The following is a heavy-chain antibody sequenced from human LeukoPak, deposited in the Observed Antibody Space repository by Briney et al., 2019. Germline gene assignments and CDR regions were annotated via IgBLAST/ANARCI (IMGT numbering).Heavy chain of an antibody. J-gene: IGHJ3*02. Sequence: PGGSLRLSCVVSGFTFSNYGMHWVRQAPGKGLEWVAIIWYDGSNKYYADSVKGRFTISRDNSKNTLYLQMNSLRAEDTAVYYCAKDSGIAVAGTLRAFDIWGQGTMVTVSS. V-gene: IGHV3-30*02. CDR2: IWYDGSNK. D-gene: IGHD6-19*01. CDR1: GFTFSNYG. CDR3: AKDSGIAVAGTLRAFDI.